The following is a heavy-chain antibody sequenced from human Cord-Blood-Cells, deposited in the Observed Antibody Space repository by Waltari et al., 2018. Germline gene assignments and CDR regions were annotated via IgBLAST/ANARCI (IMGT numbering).Heavy chain of an antibody. CDR2: YNPNSGGT. Sequence: QVQLVQSGAEVKKPGASVKVSCKASGYTFTGYYMHWVRQAPGQGLEWMGVYNPNSGGTNYAQKCEGRVTMTRETAISTAYRELRRRRSDDTAVYYCAREWADSYGRVASNWFDPWGQGTLVTVSS. CDR3: AREWADSYGRVASNWFDP. V-gene: IGHV1-2*02. J-gene: IGHJ5*02. CDR1: GYTFTGYY. D-gene: IGHD5-18*01.